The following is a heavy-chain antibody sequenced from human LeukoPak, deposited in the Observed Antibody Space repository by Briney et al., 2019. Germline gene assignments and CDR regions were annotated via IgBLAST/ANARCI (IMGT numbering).Heavy chain of an antibody. Sequence: GGSLRLSCAASGFTFSSYSMNWVRQAPGKGLEWVSYISSSSSTIYYADSVKGRFTISRDNAKNPLYLQMNSLRDEDTAVYYCARDYRQYYYGSGSLDYWGQGTLVTVSS. V-gene: IGHV3-48*02. CDR2: ISSSSSTI. J-gene: IGHJ4*02. D-gene: IGHD3-10*01. CDR3: ARDYRQYYYGSGSLDY. CDR1: GFTFSSYS.